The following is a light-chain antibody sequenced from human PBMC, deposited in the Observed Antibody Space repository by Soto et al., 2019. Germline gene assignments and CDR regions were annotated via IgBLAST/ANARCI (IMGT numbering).Light chain of an antibody. CDR2: GAS. CDR3: QQYNNWPWT. V-gene: IGKV3-15*01. J-gene: IGKJ1*01. CDR1: QSVNSN. Sequence: EIVMTQSPATLSVSPGERATLSCRASQSVNSNLAWYQLTPGQAPRLLIYGASTRATGIPARFSGSGSETEFTLTISSLQSEDCAVYYCQQYNNWPWTFGQGTKVEIK.